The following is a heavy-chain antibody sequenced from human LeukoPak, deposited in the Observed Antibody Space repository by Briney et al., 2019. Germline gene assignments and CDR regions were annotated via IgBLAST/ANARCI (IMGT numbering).Heavy chain of an antibody. J-gene: IGHJ4*02. CDR3: ARATGEYSSSRPLDY. Sequence: SETPSLTCTVSGGSISSYFWSWLRQPPGKGLEWIGYIYYSGSTNYNPSLKSRVTISVDTSKNQFSLKLSSVTAADTAVYYCARATGEYSSSRPLDYWGQGTLVTVSS. CDR1: GGSISSYF. D-gene: IGHD6-6*01. CDR2: IYYSGST. V-gene: IGHV4-59*01.